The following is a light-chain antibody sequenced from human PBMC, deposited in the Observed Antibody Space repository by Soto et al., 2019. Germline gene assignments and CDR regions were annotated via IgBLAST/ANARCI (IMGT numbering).Light chain of an antibody. V-gene: IGLV2-14*01. Sequence: QSALTQPASVSGSPGQSITISCTGTSSDVGGYNYVSWYQFHPGKAPKLMIYEVSNRPSGVSNRFSGSKSGNTASLTISGLQAEDEADYHCSSYTSSNTYVFGTGTKLTVL. J-gene: IGLJ1*01. CDR3: SSYTSSNTYV. CDR1: SSDVGGYNY. CDR2: EVS.